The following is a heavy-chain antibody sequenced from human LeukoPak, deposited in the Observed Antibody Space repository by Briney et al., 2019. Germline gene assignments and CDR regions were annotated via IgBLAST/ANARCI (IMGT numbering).Heavy chain of an antibody. CDR1: GFTVNSNY. CDR2: IYSGGST. V-gene: IGHV3-66*02. J-gene: IGHJ4*02. Sequence: GGSLRVSCVVSGFTVNSNYMSWVRQAPGKGLEWVSVIYSGGSTYYADSVKGRFTISRDNSKNTLYLQMNSLRAEDTAVYYCATPLGEPLGYWGQGTLVTVSS. D-gene: IGHD3-16*01. CDR3: ATPLGEPLGY.